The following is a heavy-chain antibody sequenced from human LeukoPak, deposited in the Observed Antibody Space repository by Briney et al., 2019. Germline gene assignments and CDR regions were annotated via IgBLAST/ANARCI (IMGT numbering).Heavy chain of an antibody. V-gene: IGHV4-34*01. J-gene: IGHJ4*02. CDR2: MNHSGST. D-gene: IGHD1-26*01. CDR1: GESFSGYY. Sequence: SETLSLICAVYGESFSGYYWRWIRQPPGKGLDWIGEMNHSGSTNYNPSLKSRVTISVDTSKNQFSLKLSSVTAADTAMFYCARARGATRGGDYLDYWGQGILVTVSS. CDR3: ARARGATRGGDYLDY.